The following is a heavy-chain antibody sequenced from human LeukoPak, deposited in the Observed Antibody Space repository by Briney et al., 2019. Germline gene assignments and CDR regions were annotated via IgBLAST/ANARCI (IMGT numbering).Heavy chain of an antibody. D-gene: IGHD6-19*01. CDR2: INPNSGGT. V-gene: IGHV1-2*02. CDR3: ARDLWYSSGWNERYYFDY. Sequence: GASVKVSCKASGYTFTGYYMQWVRQAPGQGLEWMGWINPNSGGTNYAQKFQGRVTMTRDTSISTAYMELSRLRSDDTAVYYCARDLWYSSGWNERYYFDYRGQGTLVTVSS. CDR1: GYTFTGYY. J-gene: IGHJ4*02.